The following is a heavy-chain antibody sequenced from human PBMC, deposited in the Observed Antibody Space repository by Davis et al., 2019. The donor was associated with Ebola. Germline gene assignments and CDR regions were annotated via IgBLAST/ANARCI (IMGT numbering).Heavy chain of an antibody. CDR1: GYTFTSYY. CDR3: AASTSSPLVNDY. D-gene: IGHD6-13*01. J-gene: IGHJ4*02. CDR2: INPNSGGT. V-gene: IGHV1-2*06. Sequence: ASVKVSCKASGYTFTSYYMHWVRQAPGQGLEWMGRINPNSGGTNYAQKFQGRVTMTRDTSISTAYMELSRLRSDDTAVYYCAASTSSPLVNDYWGQGTLVTVSS.